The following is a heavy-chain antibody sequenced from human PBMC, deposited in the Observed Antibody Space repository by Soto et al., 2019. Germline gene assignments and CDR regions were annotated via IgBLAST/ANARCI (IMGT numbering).Heavy chain of an antibody. CDR2: TYYRSKWYY. CDR3: ARGQQYSERIFDY. V-gene: IGHV6-1*01. Sequence: SQTLSLTRAITGDSVSSNSAGWSWVRQSPSTGLEWLGRTYYRSKWYYEYAVSVRGRITINPDKSKNQYSLQLNSVTPEDTAVYFCARGQQYSERIFDYWGQGTMVTVSS. CDR1: GDSVSSNSAG. D-gene: IGHD1-26*01. J-gene: IGHJ4*01.